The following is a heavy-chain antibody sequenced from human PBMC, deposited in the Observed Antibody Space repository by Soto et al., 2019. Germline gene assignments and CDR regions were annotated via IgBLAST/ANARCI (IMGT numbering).Heavy chain of an antibody. CDR1: GGSISSYY. Sequence: QVQLQESGPGLVKPSETLSLTCSVSGGSISSYYWSWIRQPPGKGLEWIGYIYYSGGTNYNPSLKSRVTISVDTSKNQFSLKLTSVTAADTAMYYCARVGIHLPAGPNWYFDLWGRGTLVIVSS. CDR2: IYYSGGT. J-gene: IGHJ2*01. D-gene: IGHD2-2*01. V-gene: IGHV4-59*01. CDR3: ARVGIHLPAGPNWYFDL.